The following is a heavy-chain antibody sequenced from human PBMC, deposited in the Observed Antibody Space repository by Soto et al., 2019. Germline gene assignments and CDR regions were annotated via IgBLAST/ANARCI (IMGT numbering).Heavy chain of an antibody. Sequence: PGGSLRLSCAASGFTFSDYAMSWVRQAPGKGLEWVAVISGSGSTTYYADSVKGRFTISRDNSKNTLYLQMNSLRAEDTAVYYCAKGSFRSPYADIVVTTPFDYWGQGTLVTVSS. V-gene: IGHV3-23*01. J-gene: IGHJ4*02. CDR3: AKGSFRSPYADIVVTTPFDY. CDR2: ISGSGSTT. D-gene: IGHD5-12*01. CDR1: GFTFSDYA.